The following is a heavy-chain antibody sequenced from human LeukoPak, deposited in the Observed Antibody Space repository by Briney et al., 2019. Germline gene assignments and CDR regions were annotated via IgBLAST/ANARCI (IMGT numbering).Heavy chain of an antibody. CDR3: ARVPTRAVRGVIRPVYGMDV. CDR2: IYPGDSDT. J-gene: IGHJ6*02. Sequence: ESLKISCKGSGYSFTSYWIGWVRQMPGKGLEWMGIIYPGDSDTRYSPSFQGHVTISADKSISTAYLQWSSLKASDTAMYYCARVPTRAVRGVIRPVYGMDVWGQGTTVTVSS. CDR1: GYSFTSYW. D-gene: IGHD3-10*01. V-gene: IGHV5-51*01.